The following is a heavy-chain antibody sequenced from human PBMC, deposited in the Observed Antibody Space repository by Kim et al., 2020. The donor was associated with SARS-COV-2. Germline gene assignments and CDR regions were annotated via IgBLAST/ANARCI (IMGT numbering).Heavy chain of an antibody. CDR2: IYSGGST. J-gene: IGHJ1*01. Sequence: GGSLRLSCAASGFTVSSNYMSWVRQAPGKGLEWVSVIYSGGSTYYADSVKGRFTISRDNSKNTLYLQMNSLRAEDTAVYYCARDITMVRGVGNEYFQHWGQGTLVTVSS. D-gene: IGHD3-10*01. V-gene: IGHV3-53*01. CDR3: ARDITMVRGVGNEYFQH. CDR1: GFTVSSNY.